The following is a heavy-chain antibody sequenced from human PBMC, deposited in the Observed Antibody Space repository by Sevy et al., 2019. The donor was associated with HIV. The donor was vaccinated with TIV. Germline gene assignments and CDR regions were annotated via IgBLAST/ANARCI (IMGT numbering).Heavy chain of an antibody. Sequence: ASETLSLTCTVSGGSISSYFWSWIRQPPGKGLEWIGYIYYSGNTNYNPSLKSRVTISVDTSKNQFSLKLRSVTAADTAVYYCARDFKGGDGYRSNGMDVWGQGTTVTVSS. D-gene: IGHD5-18*01. CDR3: ARDFKGGDGYRSNGMDV. V-gene: IGHV4-59*01. CDR2: IYYSGNT. CDR1: GGSISSYF. J-gene: IGHJ6*02.